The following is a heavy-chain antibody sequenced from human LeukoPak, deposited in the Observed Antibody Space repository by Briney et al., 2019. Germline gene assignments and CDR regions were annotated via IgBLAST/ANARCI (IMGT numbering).Heavy chain of an antibody. CDR1: GFTFSTSE. Sequence: GGSLRLSCAASGFTFSTSEMNWVRQAPGEGLEWVSSISSTSSHTYYADSVQGRFTISRDNAKNSLYLQMNSLRAEDTAVYYCARDPPRGYCSSTSCYADYYYYYGMDVWGQGTTVTVSS. D-gene: IGHD2-2*01. J-gene: IGHJ6*02. CDR3: ARDPPRGYCSSTSCYADYYYYYGMDV. CDR2: ISSTSSHT. V-gene: IGHV3-21*01.